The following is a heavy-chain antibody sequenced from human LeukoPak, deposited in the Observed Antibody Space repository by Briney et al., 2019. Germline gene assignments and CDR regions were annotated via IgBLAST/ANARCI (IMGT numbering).Heavy chain of an antibody. J-gene: IGHJ4*02. D-gene: IGHD3-22*01. CDR1: GDSISSYY. V-gene: IGHV4-4*07. CDR3: ARGKYDRSGVDY. Sequence: SETLSLTCTVSGDSISSYYWSWIRQPPGKGLEWIGRINTSGSTDYNPSLKSRVTMSVDTSKNQFSLKLSSVTAADTAVYYCARGKYDRSGVDYWGQGTLVTVSS. CDR2: INTSGST.